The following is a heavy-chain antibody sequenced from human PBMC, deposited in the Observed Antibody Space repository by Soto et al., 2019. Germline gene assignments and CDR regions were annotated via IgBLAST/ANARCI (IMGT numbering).Heavy chain of an antibody. D-gene: IGHD2-15*01. CDR1: GLTVSSNY. CDR2: IYSNGNT. CDR3: AREQPPALYFGMDV. Sequence: GSLRLSCAASGLTVSSNYMSWVRQAPGKGLEWVSVIYSNGNTYYADSVKGRFTISRDNSKNTVYLQMNSLRAEDTAVYYCAREQPPALYFGMDVWGQGTTVTVSS. J-gene: IGHJ6*02. V-gene: IGHV3-66*01.